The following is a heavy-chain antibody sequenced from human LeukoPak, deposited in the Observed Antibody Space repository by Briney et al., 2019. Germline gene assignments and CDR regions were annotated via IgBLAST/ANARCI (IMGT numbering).Heavy chain of an antibody. V-gene: IGHV1-2*02. D-gene: IGHD3-9*01. CDR3: ARGPVLRYFDWLSRPHFDY. Sequence: ASVKVSCKASGYTFTGYYMHWVRQAPGQGLEWMGWINPNSGGTNYAQKFQGRVTMTRDTSICTAYMELSRLRSDDTAVYYCARGPVLRYFDWLSRPHFDYWGQGTLVTVSS. CDR2: INPNSGGT. CDR1: GYTFTGYY. J-gene: IGHJ4*02.